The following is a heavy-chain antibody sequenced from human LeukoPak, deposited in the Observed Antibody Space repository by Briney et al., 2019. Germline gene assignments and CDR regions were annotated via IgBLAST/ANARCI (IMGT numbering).Heavy chain of an antibody. V-gene: IGHV3-30*04. CDR3: ARADPVGATKYDGLEV. J-gene: IGHJ6*02. Sequence: GGSLRLSCAASGFTFSNYAMHWVRQAPGKGLEWVAVISYHGSLKFYADSVKGRLTVSKDNSENTLYLQMNSLRAEDTAVYYCARADPVGATKYDGLEVWGQGTTVTVSS. D-gene: IGHD1-26*01. CDR2: ISYHGSLK. CDR1: GFTFSNYA.